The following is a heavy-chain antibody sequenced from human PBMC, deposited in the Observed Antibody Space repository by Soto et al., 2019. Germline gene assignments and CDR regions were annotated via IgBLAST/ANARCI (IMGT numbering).Heavy chain of an antibody. CDR3: ARVAAAGTRHYYGMDV. Sequence: QVQLQESGPGLVKPSQTLSLTCTVSGGSISSGGYYWSWIRQHPGKGLEWIGYIYYSGSTYYNPSLKSRVTISVDTSKTQFSLKLSSVPAADTAVYYCARVAAAGTRHYYGMDVWGQGTTVTVSS. J-gene: IGHJ6*02. CDR2: IYYSGST. D-gene: IGHD6-13*01. CDR1: GGSISSGGYY. V-gene: IGHV4-31*03.